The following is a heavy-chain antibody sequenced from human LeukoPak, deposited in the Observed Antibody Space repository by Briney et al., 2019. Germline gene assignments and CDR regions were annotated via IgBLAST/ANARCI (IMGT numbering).Heavy chain of an antibody. CDR1: GFTFSSYA. J-gene: IGHJ6*03. CDR2: ISGGGGST. D-gene: IGHD1-26*01. Sequence: GGSLRLSCAASGFTFSSYAMIWVRQAPGKGLEWVSAISGGGGSTYYADSVKGRFAISRDNSKNTLYLQMNSLKTEDTAVYYCAREGQDPLNSLPYYYYYYMDVWGKGTTVTISS. V-gene: IGHV3-23*01. CDR3: AREGQDPLNSLPYYYYYYMDV.